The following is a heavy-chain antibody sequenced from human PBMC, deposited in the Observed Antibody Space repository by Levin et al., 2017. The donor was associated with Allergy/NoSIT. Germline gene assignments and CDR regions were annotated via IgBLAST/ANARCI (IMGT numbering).Heavy chain of an antibody. Sequence: LSLTCAASGFTFSDYYMSWIRQAPGKGLEWVSYISSSGSTIYYADSVKGRFTISRDNAKNSLYLQMNSLRAEDTAVYYCARVLFDYGDYRWFDYWGQGTLVTVSS. J-gene: IGHJ4*02. D-gene: IGHD4-17*01. CDR3: ARVLFDYGDYRWFDY. CDR2: ISSSGSTI. V-gene: IGHV3-11*01. CDR1: GFTFSDYY.